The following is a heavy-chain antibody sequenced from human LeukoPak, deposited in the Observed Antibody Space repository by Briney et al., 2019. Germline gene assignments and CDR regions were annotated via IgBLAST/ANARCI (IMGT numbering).Heavy chain of an antibody. CDR1: GFTFSNAW. V-gene: IGHV3-15*01. CDR3: AKWGLSITMVRGVIPYYFDY. J-gene: IGHJ4*02. CDR2: IKSKTDGGTT. D-gene: IGHD3-10*01. Sequence: GGSLRLSCAASGFTFSNAWMSWVRQAPGKGLEWVGRIKSKTDGGTTDYAAPVKGRFTISRDNSKNTLYLQMNSLRAEDTAVYYCAKWGLSITMVRGVIPYYFDYWGQGTLVTVSS.